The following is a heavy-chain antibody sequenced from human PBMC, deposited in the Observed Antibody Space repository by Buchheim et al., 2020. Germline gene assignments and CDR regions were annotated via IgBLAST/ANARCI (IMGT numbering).Heavy chain of an antibody. V-gene: IGHV3-23*01. CDR2: INGRGDNT. Sequence: EVGLLESGGSLAQPGGSLILSCAASGFTFTSYLMMWVRQGPGKGLECVSTINGRGDNTYYADSVKGRFIISRDTSRNTLYFRMDSLRVEDTAIYYCAKVGSSAYFFESWGRGTL. CDR3: AKVGSSAYFFES. CDR1: GFTFTSYL. J-gene: IGHJ4*02.